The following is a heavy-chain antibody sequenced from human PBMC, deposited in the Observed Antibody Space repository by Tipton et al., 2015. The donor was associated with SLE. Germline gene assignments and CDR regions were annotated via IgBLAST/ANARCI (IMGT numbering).Heavy chain of an antibody. CDR2: VNSEGSGT. CDR1: GFTFDDFA. J-gene: IGHJ3*02. D-gene: IGHD3-3*01. V-gene: IGHV3-74*01. Sequence: SLRLSCAASGFTFDDFAMHWVRQAPGKGLVWVSRVNSEGSGTRYADSVKGRFTISRDNAKNTLDLQMNSLRAEDTAVYYCAREYYDFWSGSYKGAFDIWGQGTMVTVSS. CDR3: AREYYDFWSGSYKGAFDI.